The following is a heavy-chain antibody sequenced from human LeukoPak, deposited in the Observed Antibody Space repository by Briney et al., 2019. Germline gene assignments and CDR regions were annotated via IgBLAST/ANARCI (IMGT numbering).Heavy chain of an antibody. D-gene: IGHD1-26*01. CDR2: ISWNSGSI. J-gene: IGHJ4*02. Sequence: GGSLRLSCAASGFTFDDYAMHWVRQAPGKGLEWASGISWNSGSIGYADSVKGRFTISRDNAKNSLYLQMNSLRAEDTALYYCAKDIGWELRYYFDYWGQGTLVTVSS. CDR3: AKDIGWELRYYFDY. CDR1: GFTFDDYA. V-gene: IGHV3-9*01.